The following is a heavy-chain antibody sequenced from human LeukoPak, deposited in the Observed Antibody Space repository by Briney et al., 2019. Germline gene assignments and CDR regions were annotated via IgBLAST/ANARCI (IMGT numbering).Heavy chain of an antibody. CDR3: AKSGAERYYYDSSGYYYGYFDY. J-gene: IGHJ4*02. V-gene: IGHV3-23*01. CDR2: ISGSGGST. Sequence: GRSLRLSCAASGFTFSSYAMSWVRQAPGKGLEWVSAISGSGGSTFYADSVKGRFTISRDNSKNTLYLQMNSLRAEDTAVYYCAKSGAERYYYDSSGYYYGYFDYWGQGTLVTVSS. CDR1: GFTFSSYA. D-gene: IGHD3-22*01.